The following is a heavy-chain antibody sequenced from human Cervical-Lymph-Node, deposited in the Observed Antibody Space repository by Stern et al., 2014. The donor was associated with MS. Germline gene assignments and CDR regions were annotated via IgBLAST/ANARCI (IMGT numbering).Heavy chain of an antibody. CDR2: ITNVGST. CDR3: ARDTSSPERSDW. Sequence: EVQLVESGGGVIPPGGSLRLSCTASGFTVSREYMTWVRQAPGKGLEWVSLITNVGSTFYTDSVKGRFTISRDDSKNTVYLHMTSLRAEDTAMYYCARDTSSPERSDWWGQGTLVTVSS. CDR1: GFTVSREY. D-gene: IGHD1-1*01. V-gene: IGHV3-53*01. J-gene: IGHJ4*02.